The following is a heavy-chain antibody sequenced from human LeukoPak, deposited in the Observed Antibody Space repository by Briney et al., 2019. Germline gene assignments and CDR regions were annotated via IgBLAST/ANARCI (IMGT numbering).Heavy chain of an antibody. CDR2: INPNSGCT. D-gene: IGHD6-13*01. Sequence: ASVTVSFKSSVYSFPGYYIHWVRQAPGQGLERMGWINPNSGCTNYAQEFQARVTMTSDTSISTAHMFLSRLRSDDTAVYYCARRDSSSWLDYWGQGTLVTVSS. V-gene: IGHV1-2*02. CDR3: ARRDSSSWLDY. J-gene: IGHJ4*02. CDR1: VYSFPGYY.